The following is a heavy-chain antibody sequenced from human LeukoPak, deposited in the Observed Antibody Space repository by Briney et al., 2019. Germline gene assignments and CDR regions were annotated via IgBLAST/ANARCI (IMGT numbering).Heavy chain of an antibody. D-gene: IGHD3-3*01. Sequence: PGGSLRLSCAASGSTFSSYSMHWVRQAPGKGLEWVSAISSSSSYIYYADSVKGRFTISRDNAKNSLYLQMNSLRAEDTAVYYCASQRYDFWSGSQGGFDYWGQGTLVTVSS. J-gene: IGHJ4*02. CDR3: ASQRYDFWSGSQGGFDY. CDR1: GSTFSSYS. CDR2: ISSSSSYI. V-gene: IGHV3-21*01.